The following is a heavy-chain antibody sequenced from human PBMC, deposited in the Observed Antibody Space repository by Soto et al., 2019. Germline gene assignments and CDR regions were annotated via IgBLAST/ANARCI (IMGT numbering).Heavy chain of an antibody. J-gene: IGHJ4*02. CDR2: INHSGST. CDR3: ALMWELAPDY. CDR1: GGSFSGYY. V-gene: IGHV4-34*01. Sequence: LSLTCAVYGGSFSGYYWSWIRQPPGKGLEWIGEINHSGSTNYNPSLKSRVTISVDTSKNQFSLKLSSVTAADTAVYYCALMWELAPDYWGQGTLVTVSS. D-gene: IGHD1-26*01.